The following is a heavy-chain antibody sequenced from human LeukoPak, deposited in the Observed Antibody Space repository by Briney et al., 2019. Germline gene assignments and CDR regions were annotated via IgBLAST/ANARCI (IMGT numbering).Heavy chain of an antibody. D-gene: IGHD4-17*01. V-gene: IGHV3-74*01. J-gene: IGHJ3*02. CDR2: INRDGSTT. CDR1: GFTFSNYW. CDR3: AREDSGDDAFDI. Sequence: GGSLRLSCAASGFTFSNYWMHWVRQAPGKGLVWVSLINRDGSTTAYADSVKGRFTISRDNAKHSLYLQLNSLRAEDTAVYYCAREDSGDDAFDIWGQGTMVTVSS.